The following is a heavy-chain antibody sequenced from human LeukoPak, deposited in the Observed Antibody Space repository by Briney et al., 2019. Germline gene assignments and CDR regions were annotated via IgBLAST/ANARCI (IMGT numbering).Heavy chain of an antibody. CDR3: AAGFFGSFDAFDI. J-gene: IGHJ3*02. CDR2: INPNSGGT. V-gene: IGHV1-2*02. Sequence: ASVKVSCKASGYTFTGYYMHWVRQAPGQGLEWMGWINPNSGGTNYAQKFQGRVTMTRDTSISTAYMELSSLRSEDTAVYYCAAGFFGSFDAFDIWGQGTMVTVSS. D-gene: IGHD1-26*01. CDR1: GYTFTGYY.